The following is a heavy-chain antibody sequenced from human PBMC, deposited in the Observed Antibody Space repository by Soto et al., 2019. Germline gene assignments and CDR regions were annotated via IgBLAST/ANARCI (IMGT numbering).Heavy chain of an antibody. CDR3: AREYYDSTGYYRFFEY. CDR1: GGSISSGGYS. D-gene: IGHD3-22*01. J-gene: IGHJ4*02. CDR2: VYHTGST. V-gene: IGHV4-30-2*01. Sequence: SETLSLTCAVSGGSISSGGYSWSWIRQPPGKGLEWVGSVYHTGSTFYNPSLKSRVTISVDRSKSQFSLNLSSVTAADTAVYYCAREYYDSTGYYRFFEYWGQGTLVTVSS.